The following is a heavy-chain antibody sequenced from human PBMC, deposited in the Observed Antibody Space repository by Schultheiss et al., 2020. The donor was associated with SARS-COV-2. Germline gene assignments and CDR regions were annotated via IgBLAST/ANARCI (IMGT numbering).Heavy chain of an antibody. CDR1: GFTFSSYS. J-gene: IGHJ4*02. CDR3: ATSHAPGRIAVAGYFDY. Sequence: GESLKISCAASGFTFSSYSMNWVRQAPGKGLEWVSSISSSSSYIYYADSVKGRFTISRDNAKNSLYLQMNSLRAEDTAVYYCATSHAPGRIAVAGYFDYWGQGTLVTVSS. D-gene: IGHD6-19*01. CDR2: ISSSSSYI. V-gene: IGHV3-21*01.